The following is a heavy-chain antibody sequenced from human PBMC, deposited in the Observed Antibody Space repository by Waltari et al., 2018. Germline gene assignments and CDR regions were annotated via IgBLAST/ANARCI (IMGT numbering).Heavy chain of an antibody. J-gene: IGHJ6*02. Sequence: EVQLVQSGAEVKKPGESLKISCKGSGYSFTSYWIGWVRQSPGKGLEWVSGIRGSGGRTYYADSVKGRFTISRDNSKNTLYLQMNSLRAEDTAVYHCAKHLTWMQLWLGYYYYGMDVWGQGTTVTVSS. CDR3: AKHLTWMQLWLGYYYYGMDV. CDR2: IRGSGGRT. D-gene: IGHD5-18*01. V-gene: IGHV3-23*04. CDR1: GYSFTSYW.